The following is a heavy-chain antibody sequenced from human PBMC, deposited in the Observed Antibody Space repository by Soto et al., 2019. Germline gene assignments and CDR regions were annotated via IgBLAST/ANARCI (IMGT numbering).Heavy chain of an antibody. V-gene: IGHV5-10-1*01. CDR3: ATDTAICSKPYYYYYYGMDV. Sequence: PGESLKISCKGSGYSFTSYWISWVRQMPGKGLEWMGRIDPSDSYTNYSPSFQGHVTISADKSISTAYLQWSSLKASDTAMYYCATDTAICSKPYYYYYYGMDVWGQGTTVTVSS. CDR1: GYSFTSYW. J-gene: IGHJ6*02. D-gene: IGHD5-18*01. CDR2: IDPSDSYT.